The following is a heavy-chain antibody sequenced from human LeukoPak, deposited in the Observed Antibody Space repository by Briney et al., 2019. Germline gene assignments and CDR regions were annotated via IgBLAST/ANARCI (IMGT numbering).Heavy chain of an antibody. Sequence: SETLSLTCTVSGGSISSYYWSWIRQPPGKGLEWIGYIYYSGSTNYNPSLKSRVTISVDTSKNQFSLKLSSVTAADTAVYYCARDTYYDILAGYYSAFDIWGQGTMVTVSS. J-gene: IGHJ3*02. CDR2: IYYSGST. CDR1: GGSISSYY. D-gene: IGHD3-9*01. V-gene: IGHV4-59*01. CDR3: ARDTYYDILAGYYSAFDI.